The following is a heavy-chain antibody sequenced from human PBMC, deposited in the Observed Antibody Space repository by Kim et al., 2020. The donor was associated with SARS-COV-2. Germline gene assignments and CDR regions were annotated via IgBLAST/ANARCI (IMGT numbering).Heavy chain of an antibody. CDR1: GFTFDDYA. CDR2: ISWNSGSI. D-gene: IGHD3-9*01. V-gene: IGHV3-9*01. Sequence: GGSLRLSCAASGFTFDDYAMHWVRQAPGKGLEWVSGISWNSGSIGYADSVKGRFTISRDNAKNSLYLQMNSLRAEDTALYYCAKVGDILTGWGGFDYWGQGTLVTVSS. J-gene: IGHJ4*02. CDR3: AKVGDILTGWGGFDY.